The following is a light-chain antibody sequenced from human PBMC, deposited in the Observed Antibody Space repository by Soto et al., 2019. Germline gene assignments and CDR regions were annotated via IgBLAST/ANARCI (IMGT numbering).Light chain of an antibody. J-gene: IGLJ2*01. CDR3: AAWGDSLNGPV. Sequence: QSVLTQPRSASGTPGQRVTISCSGSSSNIGSNTVNWYQQLPGTAPKLLIYSNNQRPSGVPDRFSGSKSGTSASLAISGLQSEDEADYYCAAWGDSLNGPVFGGGTKLTVL. CDR1: SSNIGSNT. CDR2: SNN. V-gene: IGLV1-44*01.